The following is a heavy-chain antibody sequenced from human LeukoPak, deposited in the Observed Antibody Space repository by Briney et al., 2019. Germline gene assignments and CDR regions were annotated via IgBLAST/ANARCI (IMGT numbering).Heavy chain of an antibody. CDR1: GYTFTSYG. Sequence: ASVTVSCKASGYTFTSYGISWVRQAPGQGLEWMGWISAYNGNTNYAQKLQGRVTMTTDTSTSTAYMELRSLRSDDTAVYYCASGPLGIAVAGTNYYYGMDVWGQGTTVTVSS. V-gene: IGHV1-18*01. D-gene: IGHD6-19*01. CDR3: ASGPLGIAVAGTNYYYGMDV. CDR2: ISAYNGNT. J-gene: IGHJ6*02.